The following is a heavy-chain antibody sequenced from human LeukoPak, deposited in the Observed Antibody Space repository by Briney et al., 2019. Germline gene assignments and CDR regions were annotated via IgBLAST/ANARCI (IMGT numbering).Heavy chain of an antibody. Sequence: SETLSLTCTVSGGSISRYYWSWIRQPPGKGLEWIGYISDSGSTNYNPSLGSRITISIDASKNQFSLMLPSVTAADTAVYYCARDREWELQSSRYFDYWGQGTLVTVSS. V-gene: IGHV4-59*01. J-gene: IGHJ4*02. CDR2: ISDSGST. CDR3: ARDREWELQSSRYFDY. CDR1: GGSISRYY. D-gene: IGHD1-26*01.